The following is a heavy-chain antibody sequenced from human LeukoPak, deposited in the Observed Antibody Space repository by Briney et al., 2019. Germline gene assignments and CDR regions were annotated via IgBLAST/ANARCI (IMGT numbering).Heavy chain of an antibody. J-gene: IGHJ3*01. CDR1: GCTFSSYD. Sequence: GGSLRLSCIASGCTFSSYDMNWGRQAPGRGLEWVSYISSSGYAIYYADSVKGRLTVSRDNAKNSLYLQMNSLRAEDAAVYFCAIYPSMAGDCSDVRRQGTRVTVS. V-gene: IGHV3-48*03. CDR3: AIYPSMAGDCSDV. CDR2: ISSSGYAI. D-gene: IGHD2-21*01.